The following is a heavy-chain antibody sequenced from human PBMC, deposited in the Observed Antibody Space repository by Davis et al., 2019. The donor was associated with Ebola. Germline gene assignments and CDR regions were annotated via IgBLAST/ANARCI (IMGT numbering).Heavy chain of an antibody. CDR3: ARDHHGFDS. Sequence: PSETLSLTCTVSGGAINGYYWRWIRQPPGKGLEWIAYIYYTGSTNYNPSLKSRVTISVDKSQNQLSLKLSSVTAADTAIYYCARDHHGFDSWGQGTLVTVSS. J-gene: IGHJ5*01. V-gene: IGHV4-59*01. CDR1: GGAINGYY. CDR2: IYYTGST.